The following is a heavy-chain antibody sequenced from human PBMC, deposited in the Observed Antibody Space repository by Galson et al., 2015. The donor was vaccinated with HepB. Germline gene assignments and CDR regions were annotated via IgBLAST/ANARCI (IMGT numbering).Heavy chain of an antibody. J-gene: IGHJ5*02. D-gene: IGHD3/OR15-3a*01. V-gene: IGHV1-24*01. CDR1: GHTLTELS. CDR3: ATGTSYNFWTGYKIRGHWLDA. CDR2: FDPEDGER. Sequence: SVKVSCKVSGHTLTELSIHWVRQAPGEGLEWIGSFDPEDGERIYAQRFQGRVTMTEDPTTDTAYMELSSLRSEDTAVFYCATGTSYNFWTGYKIRGHWLDAWGQGTLVIVSS.